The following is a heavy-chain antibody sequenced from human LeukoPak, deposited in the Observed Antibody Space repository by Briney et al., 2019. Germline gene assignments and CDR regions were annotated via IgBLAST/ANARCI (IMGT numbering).Heavy chain of an antibody. CDR3: AKDQNDYGDQDAFDI. Sequence: GGSLRLSCAASGFTFSSSGMHWVRQAPGKGLEWVAFIRYDGSKKYYADSVKGRFTISRDNSKNTLSLQMNSLRADDTAVYYCAKDQNDYGDQDAFDIWGQGTRVTVSS. V-gene: IGHV3-30*02. J-gene: IGHJ3*02. D-gene: IGHD4-17*01. CDR2: IRYDGSKK. CDR1: GFTFSSSG.